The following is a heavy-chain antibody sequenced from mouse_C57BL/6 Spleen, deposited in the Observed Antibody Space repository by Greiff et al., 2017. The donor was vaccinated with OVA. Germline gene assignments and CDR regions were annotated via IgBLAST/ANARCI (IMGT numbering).Heavy chain of an antibody. J-gene: IGHJ4*01. D-gene: IGHD2-4*01. CDR1: GYTFTDYY. CDR2: INPYNGGT. V-gene: IGHV1-19*01. CDR3: ARWLDYYYAMDY. Sequence: EVQLQQSGPVLVKPGASVKMSCKASGYTFTDYYMNWVKQSHGKSLEWIGVINPYNGGTSYNQKFKGKATLTVDKSSSTAYMELNSLTSEDSAVYYCARWLDYYYAMDYWGQGTSVTVSS.